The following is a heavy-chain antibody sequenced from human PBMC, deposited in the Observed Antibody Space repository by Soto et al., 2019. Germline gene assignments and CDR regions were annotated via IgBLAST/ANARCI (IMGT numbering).Heavy chain of an antibody. D-gene: IGHD6-13*01. Sequence: SETLSLTCTVSGGSISSGCYYWSWIRQHPGKGLEWIGYIYYSGSTYYNPSLKSRVTISLETSKNQFSLKLSSVTAADTAVYYCARDGYSSSWYDSHWFDPWGQGTLVTVSS. V-gene: IGHV4-31*03. CDR2: IYYSGST. CDR1: GGSISSGCYY. CDR3: ARDGYSSSWYDSHWFDP. J-gene: IGHJ5*02.